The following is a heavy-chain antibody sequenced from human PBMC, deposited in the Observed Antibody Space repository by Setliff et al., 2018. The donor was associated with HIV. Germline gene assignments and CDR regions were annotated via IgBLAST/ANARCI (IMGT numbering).Heavy chain of an antibody. Sequence: ASVKVSCKASGYSFARYGLSWVRQAPGQGLEWMGWISGFNGNTKYAQSFLDRVAMTTETATSTAYMEMRSLRPDDTAVYFCARVPYRSAWFSGGHDAFDIWGQGTMVTVSS. CDR3: ARVPYRSAWFSGGHDAFDI. V-gene: IGHV1-18*01. CDR1: GYSFARYG. CDR2: ISGFNGNT. J-gene: IGHJ3*02. D-gene: IGHD6-19*01.